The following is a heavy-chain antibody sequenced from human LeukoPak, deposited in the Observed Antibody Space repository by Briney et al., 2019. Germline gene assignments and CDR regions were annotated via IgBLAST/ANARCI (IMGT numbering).Heavy chain of an antibody. V-gene: IGHV3-74*01. CDR1: GFTFTTYW. D-gene: IGHD3-22*01. Sequence: PGGSLRLSCAASGFTFTTYWMHWVRQAPGKGLVWVSHINSDGSITSYADSVKGRFTISRDNAKNSLYLQMNSLRAEDTAVYYCARVYDSSGYSFDYWGQGTLVTVSS. CDR3: ARVYDSSGYSFDY. CDR2: INSDGSIT. J-gene: IGHJ4*02.